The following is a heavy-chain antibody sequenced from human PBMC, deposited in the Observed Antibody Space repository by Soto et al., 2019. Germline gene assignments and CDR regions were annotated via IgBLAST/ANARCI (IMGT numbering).Heavy chain of an antibody. CDR1: GVSISSYY. CDR3: ARGLVDPTNYYFDY. D-gene: IGHD2-8*01. Sequence: PSETLSLTCTVSGVSISSYYWSWIRQPPGKGLEWIGYIYYSGSTNYNPSLKSRVTISVDTSKNQFSLKLSSVTAADTAVYYCARGLVDPTNYYFDYWGQGTLVTVSS. V-gene: IGHV4-59*01. CDR2: IYYSGST. J-gene: IGHJ4*02.